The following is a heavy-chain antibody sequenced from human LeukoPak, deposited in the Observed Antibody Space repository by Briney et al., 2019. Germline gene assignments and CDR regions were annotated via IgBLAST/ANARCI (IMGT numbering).Heavy chain of an antibody. CDR1: GYSISSGYY. J-gene: IGHJ4*02. D-gene: IGHD3-22*01. CDR2: MYHSGIT. Sequence: PSETLSLTRAVSGYSISSGYYWGWIRQPPGKGLEWIGNMYHSGITYYNASLKSRVTISVDTSNNQFSLKLNSVTAADTAVYYCARDGNAMIVGYFDYWGQGTLVTVSS. V-gene: IGHV4-38-2*02. CDR3: ARDGNAMIVGYFDY.